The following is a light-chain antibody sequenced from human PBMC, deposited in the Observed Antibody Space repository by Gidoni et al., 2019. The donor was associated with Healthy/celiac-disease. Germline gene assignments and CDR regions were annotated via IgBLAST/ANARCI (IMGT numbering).Light chain of an antibody. CDR1: QSISSW. Sequence: DIQMTHSPSTLSASVGDRVTITCRASQSISSWLAWYQQKPGKAPKLLIYDASSLESGVPSRFSGSGSGTEFTLTISSLQPDDFAIYYCQQYNSYLLTFGGGTKVEIK. CDR3: QQYNSYLLT. CDR2: DAS. J-gene: IGKJ4*01. V-gene: IGKV1-5*01.